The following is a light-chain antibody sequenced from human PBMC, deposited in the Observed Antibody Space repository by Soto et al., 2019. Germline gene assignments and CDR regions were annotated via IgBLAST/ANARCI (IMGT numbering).Light chain of an antibody. CDR1: SSDVGYYNY. CDR3: SSQGTSSTLV. V-gene: IGLV2-14*01. CDR2: DVS. J-gene: IGLJ2*01. Sequence: QSALTQPASVSGSPGQSLTISCTGTSSDVGYYNYVSWYQQHPGKAPNLMIYDVSNRPSGVSNRFSGSKSGNTASLTISGLQAEDEADYYCSSQGTSSTLVFGGGTKLTVL.